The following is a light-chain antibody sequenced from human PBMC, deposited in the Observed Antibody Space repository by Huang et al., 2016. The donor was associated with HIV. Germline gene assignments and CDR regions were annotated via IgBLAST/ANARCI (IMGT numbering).Light chain of an antibody. CDR1: QSISSY. CDR2: AAS. CDR3: QQIYSTSIT. J-gene: IGKJ5*01. V-gene: IGKV1-39*01. Sequence: DIKMTQSPSSLSASVGDRVTITCRASQSISSYLNWYQQRPGTAPSLLIYAASSLQSGLPSRFRCCGSGTDFTLTISSLQPEDFATYYSQQIYSTSITFGQGTRLEIK.